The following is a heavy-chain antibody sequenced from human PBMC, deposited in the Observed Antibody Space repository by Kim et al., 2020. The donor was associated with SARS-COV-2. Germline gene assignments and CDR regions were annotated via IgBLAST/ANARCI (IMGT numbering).Heavy chain of an antibody. Sequence: GGSLRLSCAASRFTFSSYNMNWVRQARGKGLEWVSYISSSSSTIYYADSVKGRFTISRDNAKNSLYLQMNSLRDEDTAVYYCTGAPAAHPEGMDVWGQGTTVTVSS. V-gene: IGHV3-48*02. CDR2: ISSSSSTI. J-gene: IGHJ6*02. CDR1: RFTFSSYN. D-gene: IGHD2-2*01. CDR3: TGAPAAHPEGMDV.